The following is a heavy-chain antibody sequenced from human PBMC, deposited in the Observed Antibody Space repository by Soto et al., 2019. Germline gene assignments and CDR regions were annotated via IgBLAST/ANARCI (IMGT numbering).Heavy chain of an antibody. CDR2: INAGNGNT. V-gene: IGHV1-3*01. CDR1: GYTFTSYA. J-gene: IGHJ4*02. D-gene: IGHD3-9*01. CDR3: ARDERDWYVFDY. Sequence: ASVKVSCKASGYTFTSYAMHWVRQAPGQRLEWMGWINAGNGNTKYSQKFQGRVTITRDTSASTAYMELSSLRSEDTAVYYCARDERDWYVFDYWGQGTLVTVSS.